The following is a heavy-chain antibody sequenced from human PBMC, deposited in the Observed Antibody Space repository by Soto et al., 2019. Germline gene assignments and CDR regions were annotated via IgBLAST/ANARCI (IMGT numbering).Heavy chain of an antibody. D-gene: IGHD3-10*01. CDR1: VFTFSSYA. CDR3: ARENMVQGIW. V-gene: IGHV3-30-3*01. CDR2: ISYDGSNK. J-gene: IGHJ4*02. Sequence: VGSLRLSCASSVFTFSSYAMHCVRQAPGKGLEWVAVISYDGSNKYYADSVKGRFTISRDNSKNTLYLQMNSLRAEDTAVYYCARENMVQGIWWGQGTLVSVSS.